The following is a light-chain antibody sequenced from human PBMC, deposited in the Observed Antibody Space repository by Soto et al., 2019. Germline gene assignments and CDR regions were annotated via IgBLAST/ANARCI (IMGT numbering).Light chain of an antibody. Sequence: AIRMTQSPSSLSASTGDRVTITCRASQGISSYLAWYQQNPGKAPKLLIYAASTLQSGVPSRFSGSGSGTDFTLTISCLQSEDFATYYCQQYYSYPQAFGQGTKVDIK. J-gene: IGKJ1*01. CDR1: QGISSY. CDR2: AAS. V-gene: IGKV1-8*01. CDR3: QQYYSYPQA.